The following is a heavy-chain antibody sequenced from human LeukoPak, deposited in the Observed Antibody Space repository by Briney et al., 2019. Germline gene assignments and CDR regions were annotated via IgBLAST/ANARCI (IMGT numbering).Heavy chain of an antibody. J-gene: IGHJ4*02. CDR2: IKQDGSEK. D-gene: IGHD4-17*01. CDR3: ARDRGYGDSPPFDY. CDR1: GFTFSSYW. Sequence: GGSLRLSCAASGFTFSSYWMSWVRQAPGKGLEWVANIKQDGSEKYYVDSVKGRFTISRDNAKNSLYLQMNSLRAEDTAVYYCARDRGYGDSPPFDYWGQGTLVTVSS. V-gene: IGHV3-7*01.